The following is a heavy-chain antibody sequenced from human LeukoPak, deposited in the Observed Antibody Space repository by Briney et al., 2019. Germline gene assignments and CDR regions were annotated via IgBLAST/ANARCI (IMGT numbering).Heavy chain of an antibody. Sequence: ASVKVSCKASGYTFTSYDINWVRQATGQGLEWMGWMNPDSGNTGYVQKFQGRVTITRNTSISTAYMELSSLRSEDTAVYYCARGRVSSGWSHFDCWGQGTLVTVSS. CDR3: ARGRVSSGWSHFDC. CDR2: MNPDSGNT. J-gene: IGHJ4*02. D-gene: IGHD6-19*01. CDR1: GYTFTSYD. V-gene: IGHV1-8*03.